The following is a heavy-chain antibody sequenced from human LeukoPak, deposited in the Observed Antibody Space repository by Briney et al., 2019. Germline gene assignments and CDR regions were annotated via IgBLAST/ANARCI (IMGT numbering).Heavy chain of an antibody. CDR2: IYYSGST. Sequence: PSETLSLTCTVSGGSISSSSYYWGWIRQPPGKGLEWIGSIYYSGSTYYNPSLKSRVTISVDTSKNQFSLKLSSVTAADTAVYYCARGRRDSSGYHGKYYYYYYMDVWGKGTTVTVSS. J-gene: IGHJ6*03. D-gene: IGHD3-22*01. CDR1: GGSISSSSYY. V-gene: IGHV4-39*07. CDR3: ARGRRDSSGYHGKYYYYYYMDV.